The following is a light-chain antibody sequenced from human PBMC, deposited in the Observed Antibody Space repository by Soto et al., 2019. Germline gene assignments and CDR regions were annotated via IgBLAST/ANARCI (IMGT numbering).Light chain of an antibody. CDR3: QQYGSSPQT. CDR1: QSVSSSY. J-gene: IGKJ1*01. Sequence: IVSQQSPGTLSSPPGERAPLSCRASQSVSSSYLAWYQQKPGQAPRLLIYGASSRATGIPDRFSGSGSGTDFTLTISRLEPEDFAVYYCQQYGSSPQTFGEGTKVDIK. CDR2: GAS. V-gene: IGKV3-20*01.